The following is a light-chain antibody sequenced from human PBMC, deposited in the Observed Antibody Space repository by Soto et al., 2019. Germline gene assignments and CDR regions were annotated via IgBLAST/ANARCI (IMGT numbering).Light chain of an antibody. J-gene: IGKJ1*01. CDR1: QSVSSY. CDR3: QQRSNWSRT. V-gene: IGKV3-11*01. CDR2: DAS. Sequence: EIVLTQSPATLSLSPGERATLSCRASQSVSSYLAWYQQKPGQAPRLLIYDASNRATGIPARFSGSGSGIDFTLPISRLEPEDFAVYYCQQRSNWSRTFGQGTKVEIK.